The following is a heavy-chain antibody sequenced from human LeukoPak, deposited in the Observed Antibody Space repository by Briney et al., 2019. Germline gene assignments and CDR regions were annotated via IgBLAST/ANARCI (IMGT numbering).Heavy chain of an antibody. D-gene: IGHD6-13*01. V-gene: IGHV3-21*01. CDR1: GFTFSSFS. CDR3: ARDSPYSSTWYSSVDY. CDR2: ISSSSSYI. Sequence: GGSLRLSCAAPGFTFSSFSMNWVRQAPGKGLEWVSSISSSSSYIYYADSVEGRFTISRDNAKNSLYLQMNSLRAEDTAVYYCARDSPYSSTWYSSVDYWGQGTLVTVSS. J-gene: IGHJ4*02.